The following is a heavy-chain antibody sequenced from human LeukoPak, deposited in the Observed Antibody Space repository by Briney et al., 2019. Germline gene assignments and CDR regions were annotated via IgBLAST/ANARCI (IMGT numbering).Heavy chain of an antibody. CDR1: GFIASDNH. J-gene: IGHJ4*02. CDR3: ARGFLAVSGQGAFDY. D-gene: IGHD6-19*01. V-gene: IGHV3-53*01. CDR2: ILSAGSI. Sequence: GGSLRLSCAASGFIASDNHMSWVRQAPGKGLEWVSVILSAGSIYYADSVKGRFTISRDYSKNTLFLQMNSLRAEDTAVYYCARGFLAVSGQGAFDYWGQGTLVTVSS.